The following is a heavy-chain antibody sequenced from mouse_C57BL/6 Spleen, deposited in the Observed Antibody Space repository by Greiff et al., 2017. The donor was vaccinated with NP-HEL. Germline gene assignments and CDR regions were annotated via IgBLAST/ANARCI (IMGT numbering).Heavy chain of an antibody. J-gene: IGHJ3*01. CDR1: GYTFTDYE. Sequence: QVQLQQSGAELVRPGASVTLSCKASGYTFTDYEMHWVKQTPVHGLEWIGAIDPETGGTAYNQKFKGKAILTADNSSSTAYMELRSLTSEDSAVYYCTRVMYGSPAWFAYWGQGTLVTVSA. CDR3: TRVMYGSPAWFAY. CDR2: IDPETGGT. D-gene: IGHD1-1*01. V-gene: IGHV1-15*01.